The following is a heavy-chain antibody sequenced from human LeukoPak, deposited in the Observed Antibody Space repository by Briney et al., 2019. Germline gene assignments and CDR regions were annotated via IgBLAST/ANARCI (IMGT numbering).Heavy chain of an antibody. CDR2: FELEDGER. CDR3: VTLGGGVPIAIVDY. V-gene: IGHV1-24*01. Sequence: ASVKVSCKVSGYTLTELSLHWVREAAGKGLEWMGGFELEDGERVYAQTFQGRVAMTEDTTTDTAYMKLSSLTSDDTAVYYCVTLGGGVPIAIVDYWGQGTLVTVSS. J-gene: IGHJ4*02. CDR1: GYTLTELS. D-gene: IGHD3-16*01.